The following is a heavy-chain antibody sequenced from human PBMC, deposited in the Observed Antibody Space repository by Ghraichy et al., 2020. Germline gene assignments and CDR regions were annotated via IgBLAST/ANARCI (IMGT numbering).Heavy chain of an antibody. CDR3: ARHGGSYDILTGYYPNWFDP. CDR1: GGSISSSSYY. V-gene: IGHV4-39*01. J-gene: IGHJ5*02. Sequence: SQTLSLTCTVSGGSISSSSYYWGWIRQPPGKGLEWIGSIYYSGSTYYNPSLKSRVTISVDTSKNQFSLKLSSVTAADTAVYYCARHGGSYDILTGYYPNWFDPWGQGTLVTVSS. CDR2: IYYSGST. D-gene: IGHD3-9*01.